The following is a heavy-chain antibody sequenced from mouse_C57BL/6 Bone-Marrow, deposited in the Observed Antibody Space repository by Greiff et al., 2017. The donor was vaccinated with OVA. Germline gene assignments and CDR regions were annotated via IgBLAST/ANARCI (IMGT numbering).Heavy chain of an antibody. J-gene: IGHJ4*01. D-gene: IGHD2-3*01. V-gene: IGHV10-1*01. CDR1: GFSFNTYA. CDR3: VSPGYYEAMDD. CDR2: IRSKSNNYAS. Sequence: DVKLVESGGGLVQPKGSLKLSCAASGFSFNTYAMNWVRQAPGKGLEWVACIRSKSNNYASYYADSVKDRFTISRDDSESMLYLQMNNLKAEDTAMYYCVSPGYYEAMDDWGKGTSVTVSS.